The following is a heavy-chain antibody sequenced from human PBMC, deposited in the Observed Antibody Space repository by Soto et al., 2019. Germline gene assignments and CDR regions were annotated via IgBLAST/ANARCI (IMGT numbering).Heavy chain of an antibody. J-gene: IGHJ5*02. CDR2: TYYRSKWYN. CDR3: AREIRGVITPLYNWFDP. D-gene: IGHD3-10*01. V-gene: IGHV6-1*01. Sequence: PAQTLSLTCAISGDSVSSNSAAWNWIRQSPSRGLEWLGRTYYRSKWYNDYAVSVKSRININPDTSKNQFSLQLNSVTPEDTAVYYCAREIRGVITPLYNWFDPWGQGTLVTVSS. CDR1: GDSVSSNSAA.